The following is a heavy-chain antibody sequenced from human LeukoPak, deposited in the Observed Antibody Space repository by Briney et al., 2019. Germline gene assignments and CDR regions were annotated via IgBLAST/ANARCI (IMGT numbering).Heavy chain of an antibody. CDR3: ARVTPARYGDSPPFDY. J-gene: IGHJ4*02. CDR2: ISYDGSNK. CDR1: GFTFSSYA. V-gene: IGHV3-30*04. Sequence: PGGSLRLSCAASGFTFSSYAMHWVRPAPGKGLEWVAVISYDGSNKYYADSVKGRFTISRDNSKNTLYLQMNSLRAEDTAVYYCARVTPARYGDSPPFDYWGQGTLVTVSS. D-gene: IGHD4-17*01.